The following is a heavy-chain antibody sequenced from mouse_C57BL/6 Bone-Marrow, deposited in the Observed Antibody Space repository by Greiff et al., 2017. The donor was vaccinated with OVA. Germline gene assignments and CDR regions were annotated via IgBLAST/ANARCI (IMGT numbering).Heavy chain of an antibody. CDR1: GYTFTSYT. CDR3: ARPHYYGSSYDWYFDV. D-gene: IGHD1-1*01. CDR2: INPSSGYT. Sequence: VQLQESGAELARPGASVKMSCKASGYTFTSYTMHWVKQRPGQGLEWIGYINPSSGYTKYNQKFKDKATLTADKSSSTAYMQLSSLTSEDSAVYYCARPHYYGSSYDWYFDVWGTGTTVTVSS. J-gene: IGHJ1*03. V-gene: IGHV1-4*01.